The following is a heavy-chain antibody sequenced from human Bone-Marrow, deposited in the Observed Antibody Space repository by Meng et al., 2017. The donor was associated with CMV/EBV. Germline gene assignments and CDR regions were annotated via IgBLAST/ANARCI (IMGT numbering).Heavy chain of an antibody. D-gene: IGHD2-2*01. CDR3: ARDEIVVVPRYYYYGMDV. Sequence: SLKVSCKASGGTFSSYAISWVRQAPGQGLEWMGGIIPIFGTANYAQKFQGRVTITTDESTSTAYMELSSLRSEDTAVYYCARDEIVVVPRYYYYGMDVWGQGTTVTVSS. V-gene: IGHV1-69*05. CDR1: GGTFSSYA. J-gene: IGHJ6*02. CDR2: IIPIFGTA.